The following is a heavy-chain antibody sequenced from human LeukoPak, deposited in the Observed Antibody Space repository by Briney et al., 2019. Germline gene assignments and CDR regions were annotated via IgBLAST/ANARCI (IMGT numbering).Heavy chain of an antibody. V-gene: IGHV4-34*01. CDR2: INHSGST. D-gene: IGHD6-13*01. CDR3: ARMEAAAAEYYFQY. J-gene: IGHJ4*02. CDR1: GGSFSGYY. Sequence: KPSETLSLTCAVYGGSFSGYYWSWIRQPPGKGLEWIGEINHSGSTNYNPSLKSRLTISVDTSKNQFSLKLSSVTAADTAVYYCARMEAAAAEYYFQYWGQGTLVTVSS.